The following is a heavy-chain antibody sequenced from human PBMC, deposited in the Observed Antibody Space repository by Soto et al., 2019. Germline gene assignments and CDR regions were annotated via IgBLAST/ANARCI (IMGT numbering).Heavy chain of an antibody. CDR1: GFPFGRDI. CDR2: ISSGSSDT. Sequence: LSLSCEASGFPFGRDIMNWVRQVPGKGLEWVASISSGSSDTWYADSVKGRFIISRDNAQNSLFLQMNTLRPEDTAMYYCARVAYWGPGTQVTVSS. V-gene: IGHV3-21*01. CDR3: ARVAY. J-gene: IGHJ4*02.